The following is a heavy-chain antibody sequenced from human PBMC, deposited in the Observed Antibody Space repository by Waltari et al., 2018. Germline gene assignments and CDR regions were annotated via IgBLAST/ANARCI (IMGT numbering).Heavy chain of an antibody. Sequence: QLQLQESGPGLVKPSETLSLTCTVPGGSISSSSYYWGWIRQPPGQGLEWIGSIYYSGSTYYNPSLKSRVTISVDTSKNQFSLKLSSVTAADTAVYYCARGGGDYYDSSGYYPIDYWGQGTLVTVSS. J-gene: IGHJ4*02. CDR1: GGSISSSSYY. CDR3: ARGGGDYYDSSGYYPIDY. CDR2: IYYSGST. V-gene: IGHV4-39*07. D-gene: IGHD3-22*01.